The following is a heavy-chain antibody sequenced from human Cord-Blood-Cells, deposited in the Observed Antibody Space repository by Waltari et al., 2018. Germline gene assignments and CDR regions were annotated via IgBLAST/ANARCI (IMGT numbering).Heavy chain of an antibody. J-gene: IGHJ4*02. D-gene: IGHD1-7*01. CDR3: AKQAAAPGITGTFDY. CDR2: IIPIFGTA. Sequence: QVQLVQSGAEVKKPGSSVKVSCKASGGTFSSYAISWVRQPPGQGLEWMGGIIPIFGTANYAQKFQGRVTITADESTSTAYMELSSLRSEDTAVYYCAKQAAAPGITGTFDYWGQGTLVTVSS. V-gene: IGHV1-69*01. CDR1: GGTFSSYA.